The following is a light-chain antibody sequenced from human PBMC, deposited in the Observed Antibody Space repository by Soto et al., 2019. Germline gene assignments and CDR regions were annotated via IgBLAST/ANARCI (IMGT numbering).Light chain of an antibody. CDR1: QSISSW. CDR2: KAS. J-gene: IGKJ1*01. CDR3: QQYDNYPWT. V-gene: IGKV1-5*03. Sequence: DIQMTQSPSTLSASVGDRVTITCRASQSISSWLAWYQQKPGQAPKLLIYKASTLETGVPSRFSGSGSGTEFPLTISSRQPDDFATYYCQQYDNYPWTFGQGTKVEI.